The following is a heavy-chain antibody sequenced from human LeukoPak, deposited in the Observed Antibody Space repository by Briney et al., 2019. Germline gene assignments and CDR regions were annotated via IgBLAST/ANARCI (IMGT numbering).Heavy chain of an antibody. CDR3: ARSPRSARGTPSRYVPH. CDR1: GGSISSGGYY. V-gene: IGHV4-31*03. D-gene: IGHD1-1*01. CDR2: IYHSGST. J-gene: IGHJ4*02. Sequence: PSATLSLTCTVSGGSISSGGYYWSWIRQHPGKGLEWIGEIYHSGSTNYNPSLKSRVTISVDKSKNQFSLKLSSVTAADTAVYYCARSPRSARGTPSRYVPHWGQGTLVTVSS.